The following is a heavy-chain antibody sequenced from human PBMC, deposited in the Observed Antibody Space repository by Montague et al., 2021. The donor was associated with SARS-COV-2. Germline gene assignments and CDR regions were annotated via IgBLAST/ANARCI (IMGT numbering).Heavy chain of an antibody. Sequence: SETLSLTCTVSGGSISSYYWSWIRQPPGKGLEWIGYMYYSGSTNYNPSLKSRVTLSVDTPKNQFSLKLSSVTAADTAVYYCAGDFDYWGQGTLVTVSS. J-gene: IGHJ4*02. V-gene: IGHV4-59*13. CDR2: MYYSGST. CDR1: GGSISSYY. CDR3: AGDFDY.